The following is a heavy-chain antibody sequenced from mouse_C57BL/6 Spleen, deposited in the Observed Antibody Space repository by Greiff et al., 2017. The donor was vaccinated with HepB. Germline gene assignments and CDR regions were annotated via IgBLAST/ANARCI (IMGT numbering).Heavy chain of an antibody. D-gene: IGHD1-1*01. CDR2: ISDGGSYT. J-gene: IGHJ1*03. CDR1: GFTFSSYA. CDR3: ARDLYGSSHWYFDV. V-gene: IGHV5-4*01. Sequence: EVQGVESGGGLVKPGGSLKLSCAASGFTFSSYAMSWVRQTPEKRLEWVATISDGGSYTYYPDNVKGRFTISRGNAKNNLYLQMSHLKAEDTAMYYCARDLYGSSHWYFDVWGTGTTVTVSS.